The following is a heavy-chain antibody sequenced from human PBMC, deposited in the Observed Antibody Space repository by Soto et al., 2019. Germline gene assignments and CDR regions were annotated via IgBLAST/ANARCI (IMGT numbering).Heavy chain of an antibody. CDR2: ISRSSTI. V-gene: IGHV3-48*01. CDR1: GFNFTNYG. J-gene: IGHJ6*03. Sequence: EVQLVESGGDLVQPGGSLRLSCAASGFNFTNYGMNWVRQAPGKGLEWISYISRSSTIYNADSVKGRFTISRDNAKNLLYLQMNSLRAEDTAVYYCARDLVYGDYYYYMDVWGKGTTVTVSS. D-gene: IGHD4-17*01. CDR3: ARDLVYGDYYYYMDV.